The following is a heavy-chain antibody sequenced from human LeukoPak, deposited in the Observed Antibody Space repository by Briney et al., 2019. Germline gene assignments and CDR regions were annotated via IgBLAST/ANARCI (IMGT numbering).Heavy chain of an antibody. CDR1: GGSISSYY. CDR2: IYTSGST. Sequence: SETLSLTCTVSGGSISSYYWSWIRQPAGKGLEWIGRIYTSGSTNYNPSLKSRVTMSVDTSKNQFSLKLSSVTAADTAVYYCARGWSSGFSWFSGHHYYYYGMDVWGQGTMVTVSS. V-gene: IGHV4-4*07. CDR3: ARGWSSGFSWFSGHHYYYYGMDV. D-gene: IGHD3-22*01. J-gene: IGHJ6*02.